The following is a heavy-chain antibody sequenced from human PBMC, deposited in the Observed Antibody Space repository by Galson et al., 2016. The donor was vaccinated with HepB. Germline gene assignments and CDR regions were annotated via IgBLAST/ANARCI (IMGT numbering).Heavy chain of an antibody. J-gene: IGHJ4*02. Sequence: SVKVSCKGSGYPFRNYDINWVRQAPGQGLEFLGWMNSNTGNTGYAQKFQGRVTLTRNTFTSTAYMELSSLRSEDTAVYYCARGRYSRTWYLDIWGQGTLVTVSS. CDR2: MNSNTGNT. CDR1: GYPFRNYD. CDR3: ARGRYSRTWYLDI. V-gene: IGHV1-8*01. D-gene: IGHD6-13*01.